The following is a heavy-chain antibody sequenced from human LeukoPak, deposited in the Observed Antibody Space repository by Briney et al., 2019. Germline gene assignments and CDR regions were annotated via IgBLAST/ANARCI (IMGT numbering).Heavy chain of an antibody. Sequence: GGSLRLSCAASGFTVSSNYKSWVRQAPGKGLEWVSVIYSGGSTYYADSVKGRFTISRDNSKNTLYLQMNSLRAEDTAVYYCARVNSERRNYYGMDVWGKGTTVTVSS. V-gene: IGHV3-53*01. CDR3: ARVNSERRNYYGMDV. J-gene: IGHJ6*04. D-gene: IGHD4-23*01. CDR2: IYSGGST. CDR1: GFTVSSNY.